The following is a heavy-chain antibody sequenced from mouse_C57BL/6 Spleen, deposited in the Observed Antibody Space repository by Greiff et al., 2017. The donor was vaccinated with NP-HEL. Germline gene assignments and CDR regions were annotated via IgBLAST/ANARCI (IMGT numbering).Heavy chain of an antibody. J-gene: IGHJ1*03. CDR1: GYTFTSYW. CDR2: IDPSDSET. V-gene: IGHV1-52*01. CDR3: ARQAYYGSSLWYFDV. Sequence: QVQLQQPGTELVKPGASVKLSCKASGYTFTSYWMHWVKQRPGQGLEWIGNIDPSDSETHYNQKFKDKATLTVDKSSSTAYMQLSSLTSEDSAVYYCARQAYYGSSLWYFDVWGTGTTVTVSS. D-gene: IGHD1-1*01.